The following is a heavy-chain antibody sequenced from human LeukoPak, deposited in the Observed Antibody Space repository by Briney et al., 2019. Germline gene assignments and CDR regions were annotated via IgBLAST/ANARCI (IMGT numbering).Heavy chain of an antibody. J-gene: IGHJ4*02. V-gene: IGHV3-21*04. CDR3: AREGDIVVVPAAIDY. CDR2: ISSSSSYI. Sequence: GGSLRLSCAASGFTFSSYSMTWVRQAPGKGLEWVSSISSSSSYIYYADSVKGRFTISRDNAKNSLYLQMNSLRAEDTAVYYCAREGDIVVVPAAIDYWGQGTLVTVSS. CDR1: GFTFSSYS. D-gene: IGHD2-2*01.